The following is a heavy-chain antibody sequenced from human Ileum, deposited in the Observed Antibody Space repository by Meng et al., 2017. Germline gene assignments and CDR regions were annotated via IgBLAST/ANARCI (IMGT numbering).Heavy chain of an antibody. J-gene: IGHJ4*02. D-gene: IGHD3-10*01. CDR1: GFTVSSRY. CDR3: ARLRGNTMVET. V-gene: IGHV3-53*04. Sequence: GGSLRLSCAASGFTVSSRYMSWVRQAPGAGLNGLSVIFLEGKTFYADSVKGRFTISRQNSENTLYLQMNSLTVDDTAVYYCARLRGNTMVETWGQGALVTVSS. CDR2: IFLEGKT.